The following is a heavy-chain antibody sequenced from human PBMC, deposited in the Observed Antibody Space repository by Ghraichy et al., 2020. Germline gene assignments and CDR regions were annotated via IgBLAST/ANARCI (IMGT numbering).Heavy chain of an antibody. CDR1: GFTFSSYG. V-gene: IGHV3-30*02. J-gene: IGHJ4*02. D-gene: IGHD4-17*01. CDR3: AKDEYYGDYEVGFYFDY. Sequence: SCAASGFTFSSYGMHWVRQAPGKGLEWVAFIRYDGSNKYYADSVKGRFTISRDNSKNTLYLQMNSLRAEDTAVYYCAKDEYYGDYEVGFYFDYWGQGTLVTVSS. CDR2: IRYDGSNK.